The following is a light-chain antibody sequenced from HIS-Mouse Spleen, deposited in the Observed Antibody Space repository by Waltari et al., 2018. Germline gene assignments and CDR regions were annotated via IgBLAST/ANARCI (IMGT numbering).Light chain of an antibody. CDR2: KAS. V-gene: IGKV1-5*03. CDR1: QSISSW. CDR3: QQYNSYTWT. Sequence: DIQMTQSPSTLSASVGDRVTITCRASQSISSWLAWYQQKPRKAHKLLIYKASSLESGVPSRCSGSGSGTEFTLTISSLQPDDFATYYCQQYNSYTWTFGQGTKVEIK. J-gene: IGKJ1*01.